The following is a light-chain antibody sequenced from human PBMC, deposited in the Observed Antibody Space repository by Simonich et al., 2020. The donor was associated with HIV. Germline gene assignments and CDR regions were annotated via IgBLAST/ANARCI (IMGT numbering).Light chain of an antibody. CDR2: GAS. Sequence: EIVMTQSPATLSVSPGERVTLSCRASQSVSSNLAWYQQKPGKAPRLFIYGASIRATGIPARFSGSGSGTEFTLTISSMQSEDFAVYYCQQYNNWPLFFGQGTKLEIK. CDR1: QSVSSN. V-gene: IGKV3-15*01. J-gene: IGKJ2*01. CDR3: QQYNNWPLF.